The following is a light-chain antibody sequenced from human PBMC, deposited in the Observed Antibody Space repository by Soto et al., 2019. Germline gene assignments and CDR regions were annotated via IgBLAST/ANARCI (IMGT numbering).Light chain of an antibody. V-gene: IGKV3-20*01. J-gene: IGKJ2*02. Sequence: VLTQSPGTLSLSPGERATLSCRARQSVTRNYVAWYQQKPGQAPRLLIFGASGRSTGVPDRFSGSGSGTDFTLTSSRLERAAFAVYYCQQYSSSSTFGQGTRLEIK. CDR1: QSVTRNY. CDR2: GAS. CDR3: QQYSSSST.